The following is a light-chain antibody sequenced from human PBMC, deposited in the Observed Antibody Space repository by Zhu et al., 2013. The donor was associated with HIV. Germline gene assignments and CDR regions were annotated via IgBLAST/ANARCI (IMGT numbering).Light chain of an antibody. CDR1: QTIRNNY. V-gene: IGKV3-11*01. CDR3: QQRKYWPPLT. J-gene: IGKJ4*01. Sequence: EIVLTQSPATLSLSPGERATLSCRASQTIRNNYLAWYQQRPGQAPRLLIYDASKRATAIPARFSGSGSGTDFTLTITSLEPDDFAVYYCQQRKYWPPLTFGGGTKVEI. CDR2: DAS.